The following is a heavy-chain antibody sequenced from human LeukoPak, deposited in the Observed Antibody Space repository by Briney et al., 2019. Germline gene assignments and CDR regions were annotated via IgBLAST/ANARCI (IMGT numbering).Heavy chain of an antibody. J-gene: IGHJ4*02. CDR2: IIPIFGTA. Sequence: ASVKVSCKASGGTFSSYAISWVRQAPGQGLEWMGGIIPIFGTANYAQKFQGRVTITADESTSTAYMELSSLRSEDMAVYYCASQYYYDSSGYYYVGSLDYWGQGTLVTVSS. D-gene: IGHD3-22*01. CDR1: GGTFSSYA. CDR3: ASQYYYDSSGYYYVGSLDY. V-gene: IGHV1-69*13.